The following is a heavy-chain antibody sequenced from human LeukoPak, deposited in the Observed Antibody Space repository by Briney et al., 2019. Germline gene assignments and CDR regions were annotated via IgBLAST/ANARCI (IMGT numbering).Heavy chain of an antibody. CDR1: GYTFTSYA. V-gene: IGHV1-3*01. CDR3: ARVGLGLWFGSPTPYYYGMDV. CDR2: INAGNGNT. Sequence: ASVKVSCKASGYTFTSYAMHWVRQAPGQRLEWMGWINAGNGNTKYSQKFQGRVTITRDTSASTAYMELSSLRSEDTAVYYCARVGLGLWFGSPTPYYYGMDVWGKGTTVTVSS. J-gene: IGHJ6*04. D-gene: IGHD3-10*01.